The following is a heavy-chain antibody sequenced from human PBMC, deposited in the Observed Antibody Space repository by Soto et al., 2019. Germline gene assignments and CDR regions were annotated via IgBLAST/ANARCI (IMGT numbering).Heavy chain of an antibody. CDR1: RFIFSDYG. V-gene: IGHV3-30*18. Sequence: QVRLVESGGGVVHPGTSLRLSCVASRFIFSDYGMHWVRQAPGKGLEWVAVVSKDGRTEYYADSVNGRFTISRDNSRNTLYVEMDSLRDEDTAVYFCAKEGGLVGTVRSFAFEHWGQGTLVSVSS. D-gene: IGHD1-26*01. CDR3: AKEGGLVGTVRSFAFEH. J-gene: IGHJ4*02. CDR2: VSKDGRTE.